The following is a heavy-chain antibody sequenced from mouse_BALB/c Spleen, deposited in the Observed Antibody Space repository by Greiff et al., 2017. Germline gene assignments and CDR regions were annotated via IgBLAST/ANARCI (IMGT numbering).Heavy chain of an antibody. CDR3: ASYDGYYEGGAMDY. CDR1: GFSLTSYG. Sequence: VKVVESGPGLVQPSQSLSITCTVSGFSLTSYGVHWVRQSPGKGLEWLGVIWSGGSTDYNAAFISRLSISKDNSKSQVFFKMNSLQANDTAIYYCASYDGYYEGGAMDYWGQGTSVTVSS. V-gene: IGHV2-2*02. J-gene: IGHJ4*01. D-gene: IGHD2-3*01. CDR2: IWSGGST.